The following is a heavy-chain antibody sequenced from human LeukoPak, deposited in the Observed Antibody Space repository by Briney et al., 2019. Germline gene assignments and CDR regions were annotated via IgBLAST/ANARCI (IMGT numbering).Heavy chain of an antibody. CDR3: ARELYDSSGFQVYYYYYMDV. J-gene: IGHJ6*03. D-gene: IGHD3-22*01. V-gene: IGHV3-21*01. Sequence: PGGSLRLSCAASGFTFSTFAMIWVRQPPGKGLEWVSSIFPSGGEIHYADSVKGRFTISRDNAKNSLYLQMNSLRAEDTAVYYCARELYDSSGFQVYYYYYMDVWGKGTTVTVSS. CDR1: GFTFSTFA. CDR2: IFPSGGEI.